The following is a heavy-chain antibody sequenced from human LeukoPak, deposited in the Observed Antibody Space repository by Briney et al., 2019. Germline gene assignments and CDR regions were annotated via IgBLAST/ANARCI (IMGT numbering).Heavy chain of an antibody. CDR3: ARLRRYYYYYYMDV. J-gene: IGHJ6*03. CDR2: INHSGST. D-gene: IGHD6-25*01. V-gene: IGHV4-34*01. Sequence: SETLSLTCAVYGGSFSGYYWSWIRQPPGEGLEWIGEINHSGSTNYNPSLKSRVTISVDTSKNQFSLKLSSVTAADTAVYYCARLRRYYYYYYMDVWGKGTTVTVSS. CDR1: GGSFSGYY.